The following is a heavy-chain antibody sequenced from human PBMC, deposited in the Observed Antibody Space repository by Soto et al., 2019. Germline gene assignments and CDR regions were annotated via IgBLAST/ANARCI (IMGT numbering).Heavy chain of an antibody. Sequence: EVQLVESGGGLVKPGGSLRLSCAASGFTFSSYSMNWVRQAPGKGLEWVSSISGSSSYIYYADSVKGRFTISRDNAKNSLYLQMNSLRAEDTAVYYCARVPVTIPYYFDYWGQGTLVTVSS. CDR2: ISGSSSYI. CDR3: ARVPVTIPYYFDY. J-gene: IGHJ4*02. V-gene: IGHV3-21*01. CDR1: GFTFSSYS. D-gene: IGHD4-17*01.